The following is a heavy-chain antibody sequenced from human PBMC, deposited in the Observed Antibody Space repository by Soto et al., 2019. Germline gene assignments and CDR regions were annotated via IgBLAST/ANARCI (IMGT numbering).Heavy chain of an antibody. D-gene: IGHD3-3*01. CDR1: GFTFTSYD. J-gene: IGHJ3*02. CDR2: MNPNSGNT. CDR3: ARTYYDFWSGYCNAFDI. V-gene: IGHV1-8*01. Sequence: QVQLVQSGAEVKKPGASVKVSCKASGFTFTSYDINWVRQATGQGLEWMGWMNPNSGNTGYAQKFQGRVTMTRNTSISTAYMGLSSLRSEDTAVYYCARTYYDFWSGYCNAFDIWGQGTMVTVSS.